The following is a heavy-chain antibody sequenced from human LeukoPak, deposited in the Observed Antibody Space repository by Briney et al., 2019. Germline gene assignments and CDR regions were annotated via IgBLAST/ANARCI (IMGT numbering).Heavy chain of an antibody. D-gene: IGHD3-10*01. CDR2: INHSGST. CDR1: GGSFSGYY. Sequence: SETLSLTCAVYGGSFSGYYWSWIRQPPGKGLEWIGEINHSGSTNYNPSLKSRVTISVDTSKNQFSLKLSSVTAADTAVYYCAREDITMVRGVKSRYMDVWGKGTTVTVSS. CDR3: AREDITMVRGVKSRYMDV. J-gene: IGHJ6*03. V-gene: IGHV4-34*01.